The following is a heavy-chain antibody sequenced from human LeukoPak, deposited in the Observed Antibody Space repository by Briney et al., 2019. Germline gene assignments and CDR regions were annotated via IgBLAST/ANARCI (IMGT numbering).Heavy chain of an antibody. V-gene: IGHV1-2*02. CDR3: ARDSPLYGSVRGWFDP. CDR1: GYTFTGYY. Sequence: GASVKVSCKASGYTFTGYYIHWVRQAPGQGLEWMGWINPNSGGANYAQKFHDRATMTRDTSISTAYMELTRLRSDDTGVYYCARDSPLYGSVRGWFDPWGQGTLVTVSS. CDR2: INPNSGGA. J-gene: IGHJ5*02. D-gene: IGHD3-10*01.